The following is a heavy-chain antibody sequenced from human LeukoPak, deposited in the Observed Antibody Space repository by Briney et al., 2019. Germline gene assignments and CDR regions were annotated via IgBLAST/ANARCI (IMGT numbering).Heavy chain of an antibody. CDR2: ISDSGTRT. V-gene: IGHV3-23*01. J-gene: IGHJ4*02. Sequence: GGTLRLSCAASGFTFSSYGMTWVRQAPGKGLEWVAAISDSGTRTFYVDSVKGRFTISRDNSKNTLYLQMNSLRAEDTAVYYCAKAEPASGYDYWGQGTLVTVSS. CDR1: GFTFSSYG. D-gene: IGHD6-13*01. CDR3: AKAEPASGYDY.